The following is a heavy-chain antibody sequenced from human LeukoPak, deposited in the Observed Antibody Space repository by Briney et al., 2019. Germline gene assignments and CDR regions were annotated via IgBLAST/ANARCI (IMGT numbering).Heavy chain of an antibody. J-gene: IGHJ5*02. V-gene: IGHV1-2*02. Sequence: GASVKVSCKASGYTFTDYYIHWVRQAPGQGLEWMGWINPNSGGTNYAQKFQGRVTMTRDTSISTAYMELSRLRSDDTAVYYCARVMLWFGESQYNWFDPWGQGTLVTVSS. CDR1: GYTFTDYY. CDR3: ARVMLWFGESQYNWFDP. D-gene: IGHD3-10*01. CDR2: INPNSGGT.